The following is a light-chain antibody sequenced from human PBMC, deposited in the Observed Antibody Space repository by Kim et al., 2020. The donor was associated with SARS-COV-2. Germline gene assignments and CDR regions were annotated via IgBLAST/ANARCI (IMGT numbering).Light chain of an antibody. CDR2: GKY. CDR3: SSRDSTGDHVV. V-gene: IGLV3-19*01. CDR1: SLRNYY. J-gene: IGLJ3*02. Sequence: ALRQTVRLTCQGDSLRNYYATWYQQRPGQAPTLVLYGKYDRPSGIPDRFSGSASGNTASLTITGAQAEDEGDYYCSSRDSTGDHVVFGGGTKLTVL.